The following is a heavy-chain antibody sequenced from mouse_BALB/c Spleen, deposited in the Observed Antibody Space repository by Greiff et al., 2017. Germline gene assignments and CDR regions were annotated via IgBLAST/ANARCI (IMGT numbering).Heavy chain of an antibody. V-gene: IGHV1-69*02. CDR2: IDPSDSYT. Sequence: QVQLQQPGAELVKPGASVKLSCKASGYTFTSYWMHWVRQRPGQGLEWIGEIDPSDSYTNYNQTFKGKATLTVDKSSSTAYMQLSSLTSEDSAVYNCARGRSFDYWGQGTTLTVSA. J-gene: IGHJ2*01. CDR1: GYTFTSYW. CDR3: ARGRSFDY.